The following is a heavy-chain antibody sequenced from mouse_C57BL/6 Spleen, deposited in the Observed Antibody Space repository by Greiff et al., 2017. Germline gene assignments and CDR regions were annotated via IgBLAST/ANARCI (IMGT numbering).Heavy chain of an antibody. CDR2: INPSTGGT. CDR1: GYSFTGYY. Sequence: EVQLQQSGPELVKPGASVKISCKASGYSFTGYYMNWVKQSPEKSLEWIGEINPSTGGTTYNQKFKAKATLTVDKSSSTAYMQLKSLTSEDSAVYYCAMGNWDDWYYCDYWGQGTTLTVSS. CDR3: AMGNWDDWYYCDY. D-gene: IGHD4-1*01. V-gene: IGHV1-42*01. J-gene: IGHJ2*01.